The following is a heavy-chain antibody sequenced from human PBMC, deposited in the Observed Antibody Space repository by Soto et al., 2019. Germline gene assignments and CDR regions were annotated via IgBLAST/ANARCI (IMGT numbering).Heavy chain of an antibody. J-gene: IGHJ4*02. CDR2: ISAYNGNT. CDR1: GYTFTSYG. V-gene: IGHV1-18*01. D-gene: IGHD3-22*01. Sequence: ASVKASCTASGYTFTSYGISWVRQAPGQGPEWMGWISAYNGNTNYAQKLQGRVTMTADTSTSTAYMELRSLRSDDTAVYYCARAWGYDSRRTFDYWGQGTLVTVS. CDR3: ARAWGYDSRRTFDY.